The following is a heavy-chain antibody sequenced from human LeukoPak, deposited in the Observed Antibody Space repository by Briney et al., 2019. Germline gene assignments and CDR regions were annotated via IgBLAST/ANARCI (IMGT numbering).Heavy chain of an antibody. CDR3: ARTFDI. CDR1: GFTFSSYD. J-gene: IGHJ3*02. Sequence: GGSLRLSCEASGFTFSSYDMNWVRPAPGRGLEWVSYISSGSGSKYYADSVRGRFTISRDNARNSLYLQMNTLRAEDTAVYYCARTFDIWGQGTMVTVSS. V-gene: IGHV3-48*04. CDR2: ISSGSGSK.